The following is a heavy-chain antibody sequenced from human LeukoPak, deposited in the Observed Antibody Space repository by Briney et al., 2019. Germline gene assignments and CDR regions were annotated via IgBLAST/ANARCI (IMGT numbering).Heavy chain of an antibody. D-gene: IGHD6-19*01. CDR1: GGSFSGYC. CDR3: ARKEQWLPHDAFDI. V-gene: IGHV4-34*01. Sequence: SETLSLTCAVYGGSFSGYCWSWIRQPPGKGLEWIGEINHSGSTNYNPSLKSRVTISVDTSKNQFSLKLSSVTAADTAVYYCARKEQWLPHDAFDIWGQGTMVTVSS. J-gene: IGHJ3*02. CDR2: INHSGST.